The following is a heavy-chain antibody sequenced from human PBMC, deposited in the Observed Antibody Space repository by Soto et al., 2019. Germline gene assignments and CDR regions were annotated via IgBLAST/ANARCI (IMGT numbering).Heavy chain of an antibody. CDR3: ARWSYLDY. V-gene: IGHV3-23*01. Sequence: GGSLRLSCAASGFSFGSYALSWVHQAPGKGLEWVSTISGSDGKTFYADSVKGRFSISRDTSQSTLYLQMNSLRADDTAMYYCARWSYLDYWGQGTRVTVYS. D-gene: IGHD3-3*01. CDR1: GFSFGSYA. CDR2: ISGSDGKT. J-gene: IGHJ4*02.